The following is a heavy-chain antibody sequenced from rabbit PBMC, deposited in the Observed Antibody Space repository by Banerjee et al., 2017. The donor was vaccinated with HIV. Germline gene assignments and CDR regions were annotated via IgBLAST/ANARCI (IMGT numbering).Heavy chain of an antibody. D-gene: IGHD6-1*01. CDR1: GFDFSSYG. Sequence: QQQLVESGGGLVQPGGSLKLSCKASGFDFSSYGVSWVRQAPGKGLEWIGYIDPVFGSTYYASWVNGRFTISSHNAQNTLYLQLNSLTAADTATYFCVRDYAGYGYATALFDLWGPGTLVTVS. CDR2: IDPVFGST. J-gene: IGHJ4*01. V-gene: IGHV1S47*01. CDR3: VRDYAGYGYATALFDL.